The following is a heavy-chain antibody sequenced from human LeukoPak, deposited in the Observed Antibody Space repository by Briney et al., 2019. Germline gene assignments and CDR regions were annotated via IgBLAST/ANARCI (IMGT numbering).Heavy chain of an antibody. CDR3: AKVLGSSWSPDY. CDR2: ISSSSTTI. V-gene: IGHV3-48*01. CDR1: GFTLSPYS. Sequence: GGSLRLSCAASGFTLSPYSMHWVRQAPGKGLEWVSYISSSSTTIYYADSVKGRFTISRDNAKNSLYLQMNSLRAEDTAVYYCAKVLGSSWSPDYWGQGTLVTVSS. D-gene: IGHD6-13*01. J-gene: IGHJ4*02.